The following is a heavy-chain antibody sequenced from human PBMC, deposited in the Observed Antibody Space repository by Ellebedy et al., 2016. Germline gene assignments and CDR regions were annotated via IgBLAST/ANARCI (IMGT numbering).Heavy chain of an antibody. CDR1: GFTFSSYA. CDR3: AKEGVYYYYMDV. D-gene: IGHD3-10*01. CDR2: ISGSGGST. V-gene: IGHV3-23*01. Sequence: GGSLRLXXAASGFTFSSYAMSWVRQAPGKGLEWVSAISGSGGSTYYADSVKGRFTISRDNSKNTLYLQMNSLRAEDTAVYYCAKEGVYYYYMDVWGKGTTVTVSS. J-gene: IGHJ6*03.